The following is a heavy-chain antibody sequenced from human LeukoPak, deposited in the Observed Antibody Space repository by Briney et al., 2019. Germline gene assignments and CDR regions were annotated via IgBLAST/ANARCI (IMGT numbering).Heavy chain of an antibody. CDR1: GGTFSSYA. D-gene: IGHD6-19*01. Sequence: ASVKVSCKASGGTFSSYAISWVRQAPGQGLEWMGGITPIFGTANYAQKFQGRVTITADESTSTAYMELSSLRSEDTAVYYCARPYSSGWYYFDYWGQGTLVTVSS. CDR2: ITPIFGTA. J-gene: IGHJ4*02. V-gene: IGHV1-69*13. CDR3: ARPYSSGWYYFDY.